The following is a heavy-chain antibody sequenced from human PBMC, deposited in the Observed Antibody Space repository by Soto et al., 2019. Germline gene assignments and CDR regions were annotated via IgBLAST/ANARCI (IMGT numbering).Heavy chain of an antibody. Sequence: QVQLVQSGAEVKKPGASVKVSCKASGYTFTRYDINWVRQTAGQGLEWMGWMSPKTANTGYAQKFQGRVSMTRSTSISPAYKELSRLTSEDTAVYYFTGGPPNWGFDSWGQGTPVTVSS. V-gene: IGHV1-8*01. CDR3: TGGPPNWGFDS. CDR1: GYTFTRYD. CDR2: MSPKTANT. J-gene: IGHJ5*01. D-gene: IGHD7-27*01.